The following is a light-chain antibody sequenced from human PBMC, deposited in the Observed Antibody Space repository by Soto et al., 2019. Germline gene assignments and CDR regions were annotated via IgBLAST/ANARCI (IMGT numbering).Light chain of an antibody. CDR2: AVS. J-gene: IGLJ1*01. CDR1: SSDIGSYDH. Sequence: QSALTPPASVSGSPGQSITISCSGTSSDIGSYDHVAWYQQFPGKSPKLMIYAVSDRPSGVSDRFSGSKSGITASLTISGLQTEDEADYYCISYTDRQSYLFGTGTKVTV. CDR3: ISYTDRQSYL. V-gene: IGLV2-14*03.